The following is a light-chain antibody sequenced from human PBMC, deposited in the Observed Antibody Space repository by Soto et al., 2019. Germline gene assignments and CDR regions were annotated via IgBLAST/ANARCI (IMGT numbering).Light chain of an antibody. CDR3: SSYTSSSTRV. J-gene: IGLJ1*01. CDR1: SSDVGGYNY. CDR2: DVS. V-gene: IGLV2-14*01. Sequence: QSVLTQPASVSGSPGQSITISCTGTSSDVGGYNYVSWYQQHPGKAPKLMIYDVSNGPSGVSNRFSGSKSGNTASLTISGLQAEDEADYYCSSYTSSSTRVFGTGTNVTVL.